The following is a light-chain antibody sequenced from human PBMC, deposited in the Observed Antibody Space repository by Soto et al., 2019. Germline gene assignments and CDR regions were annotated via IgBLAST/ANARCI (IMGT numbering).Light chain of an antibody. J-gene: IGLJ2*01. CDR1: SSNIGSNI. V-gene: IGLV1-44*01. CDR3: AAWDDSLNGVV. CDR2: SND. Sequence: QSVLAQPPSASRTPGQRVTISCSGSSSNIGSNIVNWYQQLPGTAPNLLIYSNDQRPSGVPDRFSGSKSGTSASLAINGLQSEDEADYYCAAWDDSLNGVVFGGGTKLTVL.